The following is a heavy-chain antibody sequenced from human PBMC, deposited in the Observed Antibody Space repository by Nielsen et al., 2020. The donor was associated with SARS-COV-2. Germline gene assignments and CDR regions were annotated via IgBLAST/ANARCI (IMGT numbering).Heavy chain of an antibody. CDR3: ARAGAYNHFTMDV. CDR2: IIPIVGIA. D-gene: IGHD5-24*01. J-gene: IGHJ6*02. CDR1: GGTFSSYA. V-gene: IGHV1-69*04. Sequence: SVKVSCKASGGTFSSYAIIWVRQAPGQGLEWMGRIIPIVGIAKYAQKFQGRVTITADKSTSTAYMELSSLRSEDTAVYYCARAGAYNHFTMDVWGQGTTVTVSS.